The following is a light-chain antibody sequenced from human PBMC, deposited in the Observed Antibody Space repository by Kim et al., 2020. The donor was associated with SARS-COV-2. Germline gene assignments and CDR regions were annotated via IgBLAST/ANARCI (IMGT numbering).Light chain of an antibody. CDR2: GAS. CDR1: QSVTGDY. J-gene: IGKJ2*01. V-gene: IGKV3-20*01. CDR3: QQYGGSPPYT. Sequence: SPGERATLSCRASQSVTGDYFAWYQQKPGQAPRLLIYGASSRATGIPDRFSGSGSGTDFTLTINRLEPEDFAVYYCQQYGGSPPYTFGQGTKLEIK.